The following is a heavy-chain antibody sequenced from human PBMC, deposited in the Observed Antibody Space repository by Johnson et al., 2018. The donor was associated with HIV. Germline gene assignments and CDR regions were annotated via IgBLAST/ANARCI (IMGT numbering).Heavy chain of an antibody. CDR1: HFTFGAYA. Sequence: QMQLVESGGGVVQPGKSLRLSCAASHFTFGAYAIHWVRQAPGKGLEWVAVISYDGSNKYYADSVKGRFTISRDNSMHTMYLQMNSLRAEDTAVYYCAGQVRAFDIWGQGTMVTVSS. CDR2: ISYDGSNK. CDR3: AGQVRAFDI. J-gene: IGHJ3*02. V-gene: IGHV3-30*04. D-gene: IGHD6-19*01.